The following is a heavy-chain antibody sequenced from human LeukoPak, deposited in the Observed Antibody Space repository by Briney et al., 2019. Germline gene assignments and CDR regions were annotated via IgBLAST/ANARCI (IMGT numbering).Heavy chain of an antibody. V-gene: IGHV3-7*01. CDR3: ARDRGYTQDY. CDR2: IKQDGSER. CDR1: GFTLSDYY. D-gene: IGHD5-12*01. Sequence: GGSLRLSCMASGFTLSDYYMIWVRQTPGKGLEWVANIKQDGSERNYVGSVKGRFTISRDNAKNTLYLQMNSLRAEDTAVYYCARDRGYTQDYWGQGTLVTVSS. J-gene: IGHJ4*02.